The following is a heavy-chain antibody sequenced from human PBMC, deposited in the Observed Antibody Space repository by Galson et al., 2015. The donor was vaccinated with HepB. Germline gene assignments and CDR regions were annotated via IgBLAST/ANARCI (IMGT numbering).Heavy chain of an antibody. CDR2: ISASGGTT. D-gene: IGHD3-16*02. J-gene: IGHJ2*01. CDR1: GFTFTSYA. CDR3: ARGLVVKFGGVIGYLDF. V-gene: IGHV3-23*01. Sequence: SLRLSCAGSGFTFTSYALSWVRQAPGKGLEWVSVISASGGTTNYADSVKGRFTVSRDNSKDTLYLQLNSLSAEDTAVYYCARGLVVKFGGVIGYLDFWGRGSLVGVSS.